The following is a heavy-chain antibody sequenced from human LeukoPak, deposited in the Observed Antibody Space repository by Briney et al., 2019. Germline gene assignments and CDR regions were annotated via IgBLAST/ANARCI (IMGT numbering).Heavy chain of an antibody. Sequence: PSETLSLTCTVSGGSIRSYYWSWIRRPPGKGLEWIGYIYYSGGTNYNPSLKSRVTISVDTSKDQVSLRLRSVTAADTAVYYCASTPGVAAAGTLWWFDPWGQGTLVTVSS. CDR1: GGSIRSYY. J-gene: IGHJ5*02. D-gene: IGHD6-13*01. CDR2: IYYSGGT. CDR3: ASTPGVAAAGTLWWFDP. V-gene: IGHV4-59*01.